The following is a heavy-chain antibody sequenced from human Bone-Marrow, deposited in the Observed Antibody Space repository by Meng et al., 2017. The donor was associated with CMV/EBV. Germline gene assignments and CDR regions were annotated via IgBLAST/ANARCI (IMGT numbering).Heavy chain of an antibody. D-gene: IGHD6-13*01. V-gene: IGHV3-74*01. CDR3: VRDWAHHSSSLYWDYYYGMDV. J-gene: IGHJ6*02. Sequence: GESLKISCAASGFTFSSYWMHWVRQAPGKGLVWVSRINSDGSSTSYADSVKGRFTISRDNAKNTLYLQMNSLRAEDTAVYYCVRDWAHHSSSLYWDYYYGMDVWGQGTTVTVSS. CDR1: GFTFSSYW. CDR2: INSDGSST.